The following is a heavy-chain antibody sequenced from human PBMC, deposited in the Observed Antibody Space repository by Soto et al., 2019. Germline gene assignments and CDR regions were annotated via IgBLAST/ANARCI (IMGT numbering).Heavy chain of an antibody. J-gene: IGHJ3*01. Sequence: QELLVESGGGVVQPGKSLRLSCAASGFTFSSFAMHWVRQAPGKGLEWVSVISFNGLSQFYPDSIRGRFTISRDNSKNALYLQLDGLRPDDTAVYYWARGGRGLLGAFDVWGQGTEVSVS. V-gene: IGHV3-30*03. CDR1: GFTFSSFA. CDR2: ISFNGLSQ. CDR3: ARGGRGLLGAFDV. D-gene: IGHD3-16*01.